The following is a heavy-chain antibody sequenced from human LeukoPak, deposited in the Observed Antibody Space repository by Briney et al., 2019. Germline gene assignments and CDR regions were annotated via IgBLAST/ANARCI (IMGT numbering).Heavy chain of an antibody. J-gene: IGHJ4*02. Sequence: SQTLSLTCAISGDSVSSNFAAWNWFRQSPSRGLEWLGRTYYRSRWTFEYAVSVKGRITFKSDTSRNQVSLHLTSVTPDDTALYYCARDLSAGADYWGQGILITVSS. CDR2: TYYRSRWTF. V-gene: IGHV6-1*01. D-gene: IGHD6-13*01. CDR1: GDSVSSNFAA. CDR3: ARDLSAGADY.